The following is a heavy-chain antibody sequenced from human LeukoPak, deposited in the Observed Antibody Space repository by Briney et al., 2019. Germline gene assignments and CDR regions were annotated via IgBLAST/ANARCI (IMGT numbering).Heavy chain of an antibody. V-gene: IGHV3-23*01. CDR3: EKCHRGYYYDSSGYLTYYFDY. CDR1: GFTFSSYA. D-gene: IGHD3-22*01. Sequence: PGRSLRLSCAASGFTFSSYAMSWVRQAPGKGLEWGSAVSGIGGSTYYADSAKGRFTIYRDNPKSTLYLQMNSLRAEDTAVYYCEKCHRGYYYDSSGYLTYYFDYWGQGTLVTVSS. CDR2: VSGIGGST. J-gene: IGHJ4*02.